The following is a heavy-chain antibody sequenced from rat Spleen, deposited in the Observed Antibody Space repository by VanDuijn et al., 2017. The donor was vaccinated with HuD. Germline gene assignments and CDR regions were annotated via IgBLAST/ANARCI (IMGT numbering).Heavy chain of an antibody. J-gene: IGHJ2*01. D-gene: IGHD4-2*01. CDR2: VKYDGDT. CDR1: GFSLMDYS. V-gene: IGHV2S30*01. Sequence: QVQLKESGPGLVQPSQTLSLTCTVSGFSLMDYSVHWVRQPPGKGLEWMGRVKYDGDTYYNSALKSRLSISRDTSKSQVFLKMNNLQTEDTATYYCARDRTGPFDYWGQGVMVTVSS. CDR3: ARDRTGPFDY.